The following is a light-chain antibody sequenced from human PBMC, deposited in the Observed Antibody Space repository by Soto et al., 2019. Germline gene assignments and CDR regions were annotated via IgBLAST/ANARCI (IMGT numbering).Light chain of an antibody. V-gene: IGLV3-21*02. CDR3: QVWDGSSVL. CDR1: DVGTTD. J-gene: IGLJ2*01. CDR2: DDS. Sequence: SYELTQPPSVSVAPGQTARITCGGFDVGTTDVHWYQHRPGQAPVLVVYDDSDRPSGIPERFSGSRSESTATLTISRVEAGDEADYYCQVWDGSSVLFGGAPQLTVL.